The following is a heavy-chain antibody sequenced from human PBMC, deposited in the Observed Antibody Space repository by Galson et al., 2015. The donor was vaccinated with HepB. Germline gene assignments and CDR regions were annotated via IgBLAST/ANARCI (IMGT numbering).Heavy chain of an antibody. CDR3: ARDREYYDSSGYSAVDAFDI. Sequence: SLRLSCAASGFTFSNYNINWVRQAPGRGLEWVSYISSSSRTIYYADSVKGRFTISRDNAKNSLYLQMNSLRAEDTAVYYCARDREYYDSSGYSAVDAFDIWGQGTVVTVSS. CDR2: ISSSSRTI. V-gene: IGHV3-48*01. J-gene: IGHJ3*02. D-gene: IGHD3-22*01. CDR1: GFTFSNYN.